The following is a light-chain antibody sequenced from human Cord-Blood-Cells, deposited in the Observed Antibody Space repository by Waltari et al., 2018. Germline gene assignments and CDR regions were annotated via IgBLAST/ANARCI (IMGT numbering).Light chain of an antibody. CDR3: QQYDNLPIT. CDR1: QDISNY. Sequence: DIQMTQSPLSLSASARDRDTITCQASQDISNYLNWYQQKPGKAPKLLIYDASNLETGVPSRFSGSGSGTDFTFTISSLQPEDIATYYCQQYDNLPITFGQGTRLEIK. J-gene: IGKJ5*01. CDR2: DAS. V-gene: IGKV1-33*01.